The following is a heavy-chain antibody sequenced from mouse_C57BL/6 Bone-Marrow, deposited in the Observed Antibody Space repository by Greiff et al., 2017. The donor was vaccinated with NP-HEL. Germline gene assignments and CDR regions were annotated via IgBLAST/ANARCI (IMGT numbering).Heavy chain of an antibody. CDR2: IYPRSGNT. Sequence: VQLQESGAELARPGASVKLSCKASGYTFTSYGISWVKQRTGQGLEWIGEIYPRSGNTYYNEKFKGKATLTADKSSSTAYMELRSLTSEDSAVYFCARTYGNYYHTGWFAYWGQGTLVTVSA. J-gene: IGHJ3*01. CDR1: GYTFTSYG. CDR3: ARTYGNYYHTGWFAY. V-gene: IGHV1-81*01. D-gene: IGHD2-1*01.